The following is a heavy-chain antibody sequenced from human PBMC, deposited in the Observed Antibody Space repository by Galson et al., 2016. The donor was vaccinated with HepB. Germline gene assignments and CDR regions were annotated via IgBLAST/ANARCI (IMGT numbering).Heavy chain of an antibody. V-gene: IGHV3-43*01. CDR1: GFTFDDYT. J-gene: IGHJ4*02. D-gene: IGHD3-10*01. CDR3: VGDRISWH. CDR2: ISWDGRSP. Sequence: SLRLSCAASGFTFDDYTMHWVRQAPGKGLEWVSLISWDGRSPDYADSVKGRFTISRDNAKNTVYLQMNSLRAEDTAVYYCVGDRISWHWGQGTLVTVSS.